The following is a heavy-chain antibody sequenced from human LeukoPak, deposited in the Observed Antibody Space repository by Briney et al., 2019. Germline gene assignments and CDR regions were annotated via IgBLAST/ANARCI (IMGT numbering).Heavy chain of an antibody. CDR2: IIPIFGTA. Sequence: SVKVSCKASGGTFGSYAISWVRQAPGQGLEWMGGIIPIFGTANYAQKFQGRVTITADKSTSTAYMELSSLRSEDTAVYYCASNIVVVPAAIGSWFDPWGQGTLVTVSS. CDR3: ASNIVVVPAAIGSWFDP. D-gene: IGHD2-2*02. J-gene: IGHJ5*02. CDR1: GGTFGSYA. V-gene: IGHV1-69*06.